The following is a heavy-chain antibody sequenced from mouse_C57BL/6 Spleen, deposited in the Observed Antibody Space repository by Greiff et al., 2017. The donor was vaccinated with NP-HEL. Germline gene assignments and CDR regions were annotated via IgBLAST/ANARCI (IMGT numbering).Heavy chain of an antibody. D-gene: IGHD1-1*01. CDR1: GFTFSDYG. CDR3: ATYGSSYNYAMDY. V-gene: IGHV5-17*01. Sequence: DVMLVESGGGLVKPGGSLKLSCAASGFTFSDYGMHWVRQAPEKGLEWVAYISSGSSTIYYADTVKGRFTISRDNAKNTLFLQMTSLRSEDTAMYYCATYGSSYNYAMDYWGQGTSVTVSS. CDR2: ISSGSSTI. J-gene: IGHJ4*01.